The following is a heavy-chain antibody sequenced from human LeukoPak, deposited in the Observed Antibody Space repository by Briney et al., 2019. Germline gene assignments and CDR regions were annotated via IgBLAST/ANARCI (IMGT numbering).Heavy chain of an antibody. V-gene: IGHV1-2*02. CDR1: GYTFTSYG. Sequence: ASVKVSCKASGYTFTSYGISWVRQAPGQGLEWMGWINPNSGGTKFAQKFQGRVTMTRDTSISTAYMELSSLRSDDTAVYYCARDSVAAGTEFDWWGQGTLVTVSS. D-gene: IGHD6-13*01. CDR2: INPNSGGT. CDR3: ARDSVAAGTEFDW. J-gene: IGHJ4*02.